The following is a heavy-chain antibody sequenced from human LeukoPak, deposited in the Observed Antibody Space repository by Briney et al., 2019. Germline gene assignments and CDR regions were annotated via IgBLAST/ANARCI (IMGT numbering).Heavy chain of an antibody. CDR3: ATETGDGDY. CDR1: GGSISSGSYY. CDR2: IYTSGST. Sequence: PSQTLSLTCTVSGGSISSGSYYWSWIRQPAGKGLEWIGRIYTSGSTNYNPSLKSRVTISVDTSNNQFSLKLSSVTAADTAVYYCATETGDGDYWGQGTLVTVSS. D-gene: IGHD7-27*01. V-gene: IGHV4-61*02. J-gene: IGHJ4*02.